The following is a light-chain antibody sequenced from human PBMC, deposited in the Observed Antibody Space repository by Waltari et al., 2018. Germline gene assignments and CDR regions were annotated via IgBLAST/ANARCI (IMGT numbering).Light chain of an antibody. CDR1: TGPGHSGHY. V-gene: IGLV7-46*01. Sequence: QAVVTQEPSLTVSPGGTVTLTCASSTGPGHSGHYPYWFQQKPGQAPRTLLSDTTNKNSWSPARFSGSLLGGKAALTLSGAQPEDEADYYCFVSYDGAEGVFGGGTKLTVL. CDR2: DTT. CDR3: FVSYDGAEGV. J-gene: IGLJ3*02.